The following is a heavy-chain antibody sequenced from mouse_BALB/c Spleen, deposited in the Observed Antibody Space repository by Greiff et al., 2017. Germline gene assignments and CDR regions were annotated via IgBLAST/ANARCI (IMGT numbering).Heavy chain of an antibody. CDR3: AREGTGGYFDV. CDR2: IAPGSGST. Sequence: DLVKPGASVKLSCKASGYTFTSYWINWIKQRPGQGLEWIGRIAPGSGSTYYNEMFKGKATLTVDTSSSTAYIQLSSLSSEDSAVYFCAREGTGGYFDVWGAGTTVTVSS. V-gene: IGHV1S41*01. D-gene: IGHD3-3*01. CDR1: GYTFTSYW. J-gene: IGHJ1*01.